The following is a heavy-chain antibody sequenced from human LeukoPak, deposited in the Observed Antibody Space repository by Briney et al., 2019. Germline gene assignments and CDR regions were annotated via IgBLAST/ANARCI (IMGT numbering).Heavy chain of an antibody. CDR3: NYYDSSGYPDY. V-gene: IGHV3-49*04. J-gene: IGHJ4*02. CDR1: GFTFGDNA. Sequence: GGSLRLSCTASGFTFGDNAMSWVRQAPGKGREGGGFIRSKAYGGTTEYAASVKGIFTISREDSKSIAYLQMNSLKTEDTAVYYCNYYDSSGYPDYWGQGPLVTVSS. CDR2: IRSKAYGGTT. D-gene: IGHD3-22*01.